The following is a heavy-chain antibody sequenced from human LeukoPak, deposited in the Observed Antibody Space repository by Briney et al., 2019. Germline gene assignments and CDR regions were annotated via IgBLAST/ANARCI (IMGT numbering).Heavy chain of an antibody. J-gene: IGHJ4*02. Sequence: GGCLRLSCAASGFPFSTNAMTWVRQAPGKGLEWVSAISGSGVTTYYADSVKGRFAISRDNSRNTLYLQMNSLRAEDTAVYYCAKAYYGDYYDYWGRGTLVTVSS. CDR2: ISGSGVTT. D-gene: IGHD3-3*01. V-gene: IGHV3-23*01. CDR1: GFPFSTNA. CDR3: AKAYYGDYYDY.